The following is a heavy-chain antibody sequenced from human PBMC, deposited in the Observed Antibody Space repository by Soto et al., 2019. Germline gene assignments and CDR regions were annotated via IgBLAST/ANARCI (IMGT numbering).Heavy chain of an antibody. CDR1: GGSFSGYY. CDR3: ARGSPQGINVVVPGRYFDY. D-gene: IGHD2-2*01. Sequence: QVQLQQWGAGLLKPSETLSLTCAVYGGSFSGYYWSWIRQPPGKWLEWIGEINHSGSTNYNPSLKSRVTISVDTSKNQFPLKLSSVTAADTAVYYCARGSPQGINVVVPGRYFDYWGQGTLVTVSS. V-gene: IGHV4-34*01. J-gene: IGHJ4*02. CDR2: INHSGST.